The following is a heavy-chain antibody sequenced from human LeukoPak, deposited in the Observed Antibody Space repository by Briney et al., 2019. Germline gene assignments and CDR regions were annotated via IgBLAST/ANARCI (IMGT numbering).Heavy chain of an antibody. Sequence: ASVKVSCKTSGYAFTDYYLRWVRQAPGQGLEWMGWINPNSGGTSSAQKFQGRFTMTRDTSITTVYMEVAWLTSEDTAIYYCARADRLDGAPYLIGPWGQGTLVTVSS. V-gene: IGHV1-2*02. CDR2: INPNSGGT. CDR1: GYAFTDYY. D-gene: IGHD2-21*01. CDR3: ARADRLDGAPYLIGP. J-gene: IGHJ5*02.